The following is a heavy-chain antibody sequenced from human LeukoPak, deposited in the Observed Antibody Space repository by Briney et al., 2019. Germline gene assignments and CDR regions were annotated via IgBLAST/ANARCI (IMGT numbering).Heavy chain of an antibody. Sequence: GASVKVSCKASGYTFTGYYMHWVRQAPGQGLEWMGWINPNSGGTNYAQKFQGRVTMTRDTSISTAYMELSRLRSDDTAVYYCARVVNDYGDRPIDYWGQGTLVTVSS. CDR3: ARVVNDYGDRPIDY. D-gene: IGHD4-17*01. J-gene: IGHJ4*02. CDR1: GYTFTGYY. CDR2: INPNSGGT. V-gene: IGHV1-2*02.